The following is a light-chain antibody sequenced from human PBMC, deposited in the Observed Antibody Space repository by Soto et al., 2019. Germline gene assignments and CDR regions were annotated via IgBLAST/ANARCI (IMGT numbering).Light chain of an antibody. Sequence: EMVLTQSPGTLSLSPGERATLSCTASQSVTSSCLAWYQRKPGQAPRLLIHTTSTRATDIPDRFSGSGSGTDFTLTISRLEPEDFAVYYCQQCGGSPLFSFGPGTRVDI. CDR2: TTS. CDR1: QSVTSSC. J-gene: IGKJ3*01. CDR3: QQCGGSPLFS. V-gene: IGKV3-20*01.